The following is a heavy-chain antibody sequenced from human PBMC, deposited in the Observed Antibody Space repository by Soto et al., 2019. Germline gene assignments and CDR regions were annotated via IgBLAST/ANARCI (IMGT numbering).Heavy chain of an antibody. V-gene: IGHV4-39*01. J-gene: IGHJ4*02. CDR3: ARQRTTVVTQAYFDH. D-gene: IGHD2-21*02. Sequence: SETLSLTCIVSGESISSSSYYWGWIRQPPGKGLEWIGSIYYSGRTYYNPSFKSRVTISIDTSKNQFSLKLSSVTATDTAVYYCARQRTTVVTQAYFDHWGQGALVTV. CDR2: IYYSGRT. CDR1: GESISSSSYY.